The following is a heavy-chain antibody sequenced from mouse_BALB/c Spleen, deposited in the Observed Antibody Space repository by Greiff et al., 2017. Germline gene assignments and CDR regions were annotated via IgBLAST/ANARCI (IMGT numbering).Heavy chain of an antibody. CDR3: DRTTATSDWDYFDY. Sequence: VKLQESGPGLVAPSQSLSITCTVSGFSLTSYGVHWVRQPPGKGLEWLGVIWAGGSTNYNSALMSRLSISKDNSKSQVFLKMNSLQTDDTAMYYCDRTTATSDWDYFDYWGQGTTLTVSS. CDR1: GFSLTSYG. V-gene: IGHV2-9*02. J-gene: IGHJ2*01. D-gene: IGHD1-2*01. CDR2: IWAGGST.